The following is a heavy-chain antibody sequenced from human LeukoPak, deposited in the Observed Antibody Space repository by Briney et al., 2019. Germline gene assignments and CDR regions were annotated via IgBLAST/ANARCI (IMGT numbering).Heavy chain of an antibody. CDR2: MNPKSGGT. D-gene: IGHD3-22*01. V-gene: IGHV1-2*02. CDR3: ASSPSDYYDSSGYLDY. Sequence: ASVKVSCKASGYTFTGYYVHWVRQAPGQGLEWMGWMNPKSGGTNYAQKFEARVTMNRDTSISTAYMELSRLRSDDTAVYYCASSPSDYYDSSGYLDYWGQGTLVTVSS. J-gene: IGHJ4*02. CDR1: GYTFTGYY.